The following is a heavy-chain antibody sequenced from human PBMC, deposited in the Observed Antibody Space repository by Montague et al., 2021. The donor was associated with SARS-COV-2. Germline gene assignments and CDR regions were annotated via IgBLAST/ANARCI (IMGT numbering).Heavy chain of an antibody. CDR2: IYYSGST. CDR1: GGSISSSSYY. Sequence: SETLSLTCTVSGGSISSSSYYWGWIRQPPGKGLEWIGSIYYSGSTYYNPSLKSRVTISVDTSKNQFSLKLSSVTAADTAVYYCARVGRQQLVRLSGMDVWGQGNPVTVSS. J-gene: IGHJ6*02. V-gene: IGHV4-39*07. CDR3: ARVGRQQLVRLSGMDV. D-gene: IGHD6-13*01.